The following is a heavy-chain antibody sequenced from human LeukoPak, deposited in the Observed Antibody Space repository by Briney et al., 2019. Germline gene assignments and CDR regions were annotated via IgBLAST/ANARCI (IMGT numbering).Heavy chain of an antibody. CDR1: GGSIRSHY. CDR3: ARLYDFWSGYLFDY. V-gene: IGHV4-59*08. Sequence: PSGTLSLTCTVSGGSIRSHYWSWIRQPPGKGLEWIGYIYYSGSTNYNPSLKSRVTISVDTSKNQFSLKLSSVTAADTAVYYCARLYDFWSGYLFDYWGQGTLVTVSS. J-gene: IGHJ4*02. D-gene: IGHD3-3*01. CDR2: IYYSGST.